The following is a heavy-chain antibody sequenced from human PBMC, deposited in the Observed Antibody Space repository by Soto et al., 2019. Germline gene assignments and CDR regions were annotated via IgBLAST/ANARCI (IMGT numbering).Heavy chain of an antibody. CDR1: GYTFTSYA. CDR3: ARVSYGWYSGSYHQRRYFDY. D-gene: IGHD1-26*01. Sequence: GASVKVSCKASGYTFTSYAMHWVRQAPGQRLEWMGWINAGNGNTKYSQKFQGRVTITRDTSASTAYMELSSLRSEDTAVYYCARVSYGWYSGSYHQRRYFDYWGQGTLVTVSS. CDR2: INAGNGNT. J-gene: IGHJ4*02. V-gene: IGHV1-3*01.